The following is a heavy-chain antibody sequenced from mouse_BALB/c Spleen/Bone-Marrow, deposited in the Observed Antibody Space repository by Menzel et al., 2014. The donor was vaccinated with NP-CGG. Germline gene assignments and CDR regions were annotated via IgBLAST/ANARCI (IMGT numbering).Heavy chain of an antibody. CDR2: ILPGSGST. J-gene: IGHJ4*01. CDR1: GYTFSSYW. V-gene: IGHV1-9*01. Sequence: VKLVESGAELMKPGASVKISCKATGYTFSSYWIEWVKQRPGHGLEWIGEILPGSGSTNYNEKFKGKATFTAATSSNTAYMHLSSLTSEDSAVYYCARGLLRPYYAMDYWGQGTSVTVSS. CDR3: ARGLLRPYYAMDY. D-gene: IGHD1-2*01.